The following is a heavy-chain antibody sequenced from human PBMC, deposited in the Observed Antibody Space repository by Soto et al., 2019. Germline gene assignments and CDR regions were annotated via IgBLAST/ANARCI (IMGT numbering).Heavy chain of an antibody. CDR2: LSASGTTI. CDR3: ARDHDAFDI. CDR1: GFTFSDYY. V-gene: IGHV3-11*01. Sequence: GGSLRLSCAASGFTFSDYYMSWIRRAPGKGLEWLSYLSASGTTIYYADSVKGRFTISRDNAKNSLYLQMNSLRAEDTAVYYCARDHDAFDIWGQGTMVTVSS. J-gene: IGHJ3*02.